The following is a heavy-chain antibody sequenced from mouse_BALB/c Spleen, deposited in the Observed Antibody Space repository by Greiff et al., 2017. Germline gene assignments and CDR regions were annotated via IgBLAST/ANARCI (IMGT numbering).Heavy chain of an antibody. J-gene: IGHJ1*01. CDR2: INPDSSTI. CDR3: ATNSLLRLHWYFDV. Sequence: EVQRVQSGGGLVQPGGSLKLSCAASGFDFSRYWMSWVRQAPGKGLEWIGEINPDSSTINYTPSLKDKFIISRDNAKNTLYLQMSKVRSEDTALYYCATNSLLRLHWYFDVWGAGTTVTVSS. CDR1: GFDFSRYW. V-gene: IGHV4-1*02. D-gene: IGHD1-2*01.